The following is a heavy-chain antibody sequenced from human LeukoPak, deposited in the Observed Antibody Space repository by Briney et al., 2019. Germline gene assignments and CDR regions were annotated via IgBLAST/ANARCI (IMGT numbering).Heavy chain of an antibody. D-gene: IGHD3-3*01. V-gene: IGHV3-23*01. CDR2: ISGSGGST. Sequence: PGGSLRLSCAASGFTFSSYAMSWVRQAPGKGLEWVSAISGSGGSTYYADSVKGRFTISRDNSKNTLYLQMNSPRAEDTAVYYCAGRTYYDFWSGYFWWGQGTLVTVSS. CDR1: GFTFSSYA. J-gene: IGHJ4*02. CDR3: AGRTYYDFWSGYFW.